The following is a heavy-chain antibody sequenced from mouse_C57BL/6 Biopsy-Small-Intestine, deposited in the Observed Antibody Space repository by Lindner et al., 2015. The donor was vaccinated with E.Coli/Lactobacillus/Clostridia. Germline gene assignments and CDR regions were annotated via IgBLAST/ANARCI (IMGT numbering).Heavy chain of an antibody. CDR1: GGTLYNDA. CDR3: ARERNNRWEHRCFDN. Sequence: SVKVSCKASGGTLYNDAISWVRQAPGQGLEWMGGIIPIFGTTNYAQRFQDRVTITADESTSTAYMELSNLRSEDTAIYYCARERNNRWEHRCFDNWGQGTLVTISS. D-gene: IGHD2-3*01. V-gene: IGHV1-63*01. CDR2: IIPIFGTT. J-gene: IGHJ4*01.